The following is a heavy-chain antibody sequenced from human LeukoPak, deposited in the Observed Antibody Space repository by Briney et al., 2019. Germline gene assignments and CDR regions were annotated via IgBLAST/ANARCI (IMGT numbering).Heavy chain of an antibody. J-gene: IGHJ4*02. CDR3: ARRPAVAGHFDY. V-gene: IGHV3-23*01. CDR2: ISGSGGST. Sequence: GGSPRLSCAASGFTFSSYGMSWVRQAPGKGLEWVSAISGSGGSTYYADSVKGRFTISRDNSKNTLYLQMNSLRAEDTAVYYCARRPAVAGHFDYWGQGTLVTVSS. CDR1: GFTFSSYG. D-gene: IGHD6-19*01.